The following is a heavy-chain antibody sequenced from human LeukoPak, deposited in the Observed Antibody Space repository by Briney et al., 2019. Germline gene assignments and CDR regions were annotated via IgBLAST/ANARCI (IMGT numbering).Heavy chain of an antibody. D-gene: IGHD5-18*01. CDR2: IYYSGST. J-gene: IGHJ6*02. CDR1: GGSISSYY. CDR3: ARVVGDTAMVTDYYYGMDV. Sequence: PSETLSLTCTVSGGSISSYYWSWIRQPPGKGLEWIGYIYYSGSTNYNPSLKSRVTISVDTSKNQFSLKLSSVTAADTAVYYCARVVGDTAMVTDYYYGMDVWGQGTRSPSP. V-gene: IGHV4-59*01.